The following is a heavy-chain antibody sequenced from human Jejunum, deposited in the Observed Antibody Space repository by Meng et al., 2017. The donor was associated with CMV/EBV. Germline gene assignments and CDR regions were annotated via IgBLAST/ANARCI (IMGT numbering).Heavy chain of an antibody. CDR3: ARGFEEYTSSSPDS. CDR2: ISGSSTYI. V-gene: IGHV3-21*04. CDR1: GLTFTRYS. J-gene: IGHJ4*02. D-gene: IGHD6-6*01. Sequence: GLTFTRYSLIWVRQAPGKGLEWLSYISGSSTYIYHADSVKGRFTISRDNAKNSLYLQMNNLRAEDTAMYYCARGFEEYTSSSPDSWGQGTPVTVSS.